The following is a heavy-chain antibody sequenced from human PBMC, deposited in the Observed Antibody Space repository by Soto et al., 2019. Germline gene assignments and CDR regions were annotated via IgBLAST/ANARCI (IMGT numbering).Heavy chain of an antibody. CDR1: GGTFSSYA. Sequence: QVQLVQSGAEVKKPGSSVKVSCKASGGTFSSYAISWVRQAPGQGLEWMGGIIPIFGTANYAQKFQGRVTITADESTSAAYTELSSLRSEDTAVYYCARHVPAAGYYYGMDVWGQGTTVTVSS. V-gene: IGHV1-69*12. D-gene: IGHD2-2*01. J-gene: IGHJ6*02. CDR3: ARHVPAAGYYYGMDV. CDR2: IIPIFGTA.